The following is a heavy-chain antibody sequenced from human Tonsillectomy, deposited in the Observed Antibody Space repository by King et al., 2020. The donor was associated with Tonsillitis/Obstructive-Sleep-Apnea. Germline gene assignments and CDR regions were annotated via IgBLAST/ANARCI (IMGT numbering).Heavy chain of an antibody. CDR1: GFTFSSYS. CDR2: ISSSSSYI. Sequence: VQLVESGGGLVKPGGSLRLSCAASGFTFSSYSMNWVRQAPGKGLEWVSFISSSSSYIYYADSVKGRFTISRDNAKNSLYLQMNSLRAEDTAVYYCAGGKAGPDPLDYYSYMDVWGKGTTVTVSS. D-gene: IGHD6-13*01. CDR3: AGGKAGPDPLDYYSYMDV. J-gene: IGHJ6*03. V-gene: IGHV3-21*01.